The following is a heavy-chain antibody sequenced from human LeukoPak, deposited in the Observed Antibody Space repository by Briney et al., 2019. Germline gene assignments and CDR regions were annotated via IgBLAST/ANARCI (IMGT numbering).Heavy chain of an antibody. CDR3: AREMGYDYVWGSYRYFDY. CDR1: GFTFNTYG. V-gene: IGHV3-30*02. J-gene: IGHJ4*02. D-gene: IGHD3-16*02. Sequence: GGSLRLSCAASGFTFNTYGIHWVRQAPGKGLEWVAFIQYDGTNKYYADSVKGRFTISRDNSKNTLYLQMNSLRAEDTAVYYCAREMGYDYVWGSYRYFDYWGQGTLVTVSS. CDR2: IQYDGTNK.